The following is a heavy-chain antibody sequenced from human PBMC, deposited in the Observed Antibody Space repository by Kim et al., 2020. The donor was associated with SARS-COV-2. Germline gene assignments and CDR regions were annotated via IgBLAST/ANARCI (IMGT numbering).Heavy chain of an antibody. V-gene: IGHV1-18*01. J-gene: IGHJ3*01. Sequence: AQSVQGRITMTADTSKTTAYMELRSLRSDDTAVYYCATRGNDSPSRGAFDLWGQGTMVTVSS. D-gene: IGHD2-8*01. CDR3: ATRGNDSPSRGAFDL.